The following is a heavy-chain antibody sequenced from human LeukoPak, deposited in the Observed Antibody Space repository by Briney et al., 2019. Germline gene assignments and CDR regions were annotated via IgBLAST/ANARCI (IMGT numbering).Heavy chain of an antibody. CDR1: GGSISSGSYY. Sequence: PSETLSLTCTVSGGSISSGSYYWSWIRQPAGKGLEWIGRIYTSGSTNYNPSLKSRVTISVDTSKNQFSLKLSSVTAADTAVYFCARSQTYGDHPPFDYWGQGTLVTVSS. CDR2: IYTSGST. V-gene: IGHV4-61*02. CDR3: ARSQTYGDHPPFDY. J-gene: IGHJ4*02. D-gene: IGHD4-17*01.